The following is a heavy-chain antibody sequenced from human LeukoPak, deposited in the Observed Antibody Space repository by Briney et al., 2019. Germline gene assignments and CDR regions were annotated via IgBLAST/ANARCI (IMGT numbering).Heavy chain of an antibody. CDR2: IGATDDST. CDR1: GFTLSSHA. Sequence: GGSLRLSCAASGFTLSSHAMTWVRQARGKGLEWISSIGATDDSTYYEDSVKGRFTISRDISKHTVYLQMNSLKGDDTAVYYCAKDSALYYIDVWGKGTTVIISS. J-gene: IGHJ6*03. V-gene: IGHV3-23*01. CDR3: AKDSALYYIDV. D-gene: IGHD3-10*01.